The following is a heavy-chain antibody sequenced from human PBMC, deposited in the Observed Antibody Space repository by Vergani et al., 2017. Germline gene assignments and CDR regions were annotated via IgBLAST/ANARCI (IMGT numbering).Heavy chain of an antibody. CDR2: ISSSSSYI. CDR1: GFTFSSYS. CDR3: ARVDGGNPYWYFDL. Sequence: EVQLVESGGGLVKPGGSLRLSCAASGFTFSSYSMNWVRQAPGKGLEWVSSISSSSSYIYYADSVKGRFTISRDNAKNSLYLQMNSLRAEDTAVYYCARVDGGNPYWYFDLWGRGTLVTVSS. J-gene: IGHJ2*01. D-gene: IGHD4-23*01. V-gene: IGHV3-21*01.